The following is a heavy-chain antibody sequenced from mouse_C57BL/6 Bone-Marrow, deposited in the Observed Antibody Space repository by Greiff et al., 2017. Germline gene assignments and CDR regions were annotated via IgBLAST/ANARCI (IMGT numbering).Heavy chain of an antibody. J-gene: IGHJ3*01. CDR3: ARPYRTAY. V-gene: IGHV5-6*01. D-gene: IGHD2-14*01. CDR2: ISSGCNST. CDR1: GFTFSSSG. Sequence: EVQLVESGGDLVTPGGSLKLSCAASGFTFSSSGLSWVRQTPDKRLAWVATISSGCNSTSYPDSVKRRFTISRDNAKKTLYMQMSILKSEDTAMYYCARPYRTAYWGQGNLVTVSA.